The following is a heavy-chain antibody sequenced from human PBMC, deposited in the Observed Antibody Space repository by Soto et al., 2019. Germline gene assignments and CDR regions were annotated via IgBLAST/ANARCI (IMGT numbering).Heavy chain of an antibody. CDR1: GGSITRRISY. V-gene: IGHV4-39*01. D-gene: IGHD6-13*01. J-gene: IGHJ4*02. CDR3: ATTRGLAVGGSFDY. CDR2: FYDGNT. Sequence: QLQLQESGPGLVKPSETLSLPCIVSGGSITRRISYWAWIRHPPGKGLEWVGTFYDGNTYHNPSLRSRVTIAVDTSKNQFSLKLNSVAAADTAFYYCATTRGLAVGGSFDYWGQGMLVTVSS.